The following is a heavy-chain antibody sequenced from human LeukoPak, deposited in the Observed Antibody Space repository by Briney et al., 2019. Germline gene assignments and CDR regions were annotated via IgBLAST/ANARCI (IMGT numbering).Heavy chain of an antibody. J-gene: IGHJ4*02. D-gene: IGHD1-26*01. CDR1: GGSISSSSCY. V-gene: IGHV4-39*07. CDR3: ARDGIVGATTPSYFDY. CDR2: IYYSGST. Sequence: PSETLSLTCTVSGGSISSSSCYWGWIRQPPGKGLEWIGSIYYSGSTYYNPSLKSRVTISVDTSKNQFSLKLSSVTAADTAVYYCARDGIVGATTPSYFDYWGQGTLVTVSS.